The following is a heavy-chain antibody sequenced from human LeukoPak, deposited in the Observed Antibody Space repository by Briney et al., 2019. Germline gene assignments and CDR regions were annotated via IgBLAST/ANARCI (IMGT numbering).Heavy chain of an antibody. J-gene: IGHJ4*02. CDR2: INPSSGGT. D-gene: IGHD3-10*01. Sequence: ASVKVSCKASGYKXTSYYMHGVRQAPGQGLEWMGIINPSSGGTTYAQKFQGRVTMTRDTSTSTGYMDLSGLRSEDTAVYYRARDLYYGSGAYYNGWDYWGQGTLVTVSS. CDR3: ARDLYYGSGAYYNGWDY. V-gene: IGHV1-46*01. CDR1: GYKXTSYY.